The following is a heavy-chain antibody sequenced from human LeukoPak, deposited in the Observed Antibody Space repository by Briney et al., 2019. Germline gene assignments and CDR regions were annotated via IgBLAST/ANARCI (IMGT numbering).Heavy chain of an antibody. CDR3: ARSGEAGTFDY. D-gene: IGHD6-13*01. V-gene: IGHV3-66*01. CDR1: GFTVSSNY. CDR2: IYSGGST. J-gene: IGHJ4*02. Sequence: PGGSLRLSCAASGFTVSSNYMNWVRQAPGKGLEWVSVIYSGGSTYYADSVKGRSTISRDNSKNTLYVQMNSLRVEDTAVYYCARSGEAGTFDYWGQGTLVTVST.